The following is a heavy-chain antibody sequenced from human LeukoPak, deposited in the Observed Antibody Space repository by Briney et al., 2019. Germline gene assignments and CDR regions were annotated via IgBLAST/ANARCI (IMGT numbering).Heavy chain of an antibody. CDR2: ISGSGGST. J-gene: IGHJ4*02. V-gene: IGHV3-23*01. Sequence: HPGGSLRLSCAASGFTFSSYAMSWVRQAPVKGLEWVSAISGSGGSTYYANSVKGRFTISRDNSKNTLYLQMNSLRAEDTAVYYCAKSVPLYYYDSSGDYWGQGTLVTVSS. CDR1: GFTFSSYA. D-gene: IGHD3-22*01. CDR3: AKSVPLYYYDSSGDY.